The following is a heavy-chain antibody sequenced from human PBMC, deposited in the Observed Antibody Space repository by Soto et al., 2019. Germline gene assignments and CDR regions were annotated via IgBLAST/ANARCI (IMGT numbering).Heavy chain of an antibody. CDR1: GGSFNGYY. CDR2: INHSGST. J-gene: IGHJ4*02. Sequence: QVQLQQWGAGLLKPSETLSLTCAVYGGSFNGYYWTWIRQPPGKGPEWIGDINHSGSTNYNPSLKSRVTISVHTSKNQFSLNLRSVTAADMAVFYCARAPDKYYFDSWGQGTLVTVSS. CDR3: ARAPDKYYFDS. V-gene: IGHV4-34*01.